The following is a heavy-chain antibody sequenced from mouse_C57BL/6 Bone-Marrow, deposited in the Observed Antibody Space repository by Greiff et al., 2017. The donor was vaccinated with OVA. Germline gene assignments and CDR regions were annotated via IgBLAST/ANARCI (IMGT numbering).Heavy chain of an antibody. J-gene: IGHJ2*02. CDR1: GFTFSDNG. D-gene: IGHD2-5*01. CDR2: ISNLAYSI. Sequence: DVHLVESGGGLVQPGGSLKFSCAASGFTFSDNGMAWVRQAPRKGPEWVAFISNLAYSIYYADTVTGRFTISRETAKNTLYLEMSSLRSEDTAMYYCARKTYDSTEYSMDYWGQGTSLTVSS. V-gene: IGHV5-15*01. CDR3: ARKTYDSTEYSMDY.